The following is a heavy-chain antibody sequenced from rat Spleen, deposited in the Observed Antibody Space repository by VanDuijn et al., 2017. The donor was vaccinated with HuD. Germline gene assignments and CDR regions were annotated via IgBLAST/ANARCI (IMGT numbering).Heavy chain of an antibody. J-gene: IGHJ2*01. CDR3: TRCAITIAAH. CDR2: ITNTGGST. D-gene: IGHD1-2*01. V-gene: IGHV5-31*01. Sequence: EVQLVESGGGLVQPGRSLKLSCVASGFTFNNYWMTWIRQAPGKGLEWVASITNTGGSTYYPDSVKGRFTLSRDNAKSTLYLQMNSRSSEDTATYYCTRCAITIAAHWGQGIMVTVAS. CDR1: GFTFNNYW.